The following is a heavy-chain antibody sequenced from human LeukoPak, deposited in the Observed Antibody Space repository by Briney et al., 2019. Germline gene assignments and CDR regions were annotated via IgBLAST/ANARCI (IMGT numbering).Heavy chain of an antibody. CDR2: IYPGDSDT. V-gene: IGHV5-51*01. Sequence: GESLKISCKGSGYSFTSYWIGWVRQMPGKGLEWMGIIYPGDSDTRYSPSFQGQVTISADKSIGTAYLQWSSLKASDTAMYYCARSYSGSYYGRIAFDYWGQGTLVTVSS. J-gene: IGHJ4*02. CDR1: GYSFTSYW. CDR3: ARSYSGSYYGRIAFDY. D-gene: IGHD1-26*01.